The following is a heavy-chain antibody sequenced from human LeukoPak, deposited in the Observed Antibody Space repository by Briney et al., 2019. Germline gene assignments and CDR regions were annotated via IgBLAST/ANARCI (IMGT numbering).Heavy chain of an antibody. Sequence: GRSLRLSCAASGFTFSSYGMHWVRQAPGKGLEWVAVIWYDGSNKYYADSVKGRFTISRDYSKNTLYLQMNSLRAEDTAVYYCTTDEDWNYARKDVWGQGATVIVSS. J-gene: IGHJ6*02. CDR1: GFTFSSYG. CDR3: TTDEDWNYARKDV. V-gene: IGHV3-33*08. D-gene: IGHD1-7*01. CDR2: IWYDGSNK.